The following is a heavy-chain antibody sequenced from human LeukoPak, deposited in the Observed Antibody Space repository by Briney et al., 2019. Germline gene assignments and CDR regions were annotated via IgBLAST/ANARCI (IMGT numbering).Heavy chain of an antibody. V-gene: IGHV4-34*01. Sequence: PSEALSLTCAVYGGSFSGYYWSWIRQPPGKGLEWIGEINDSGTTFYNPSLKSRLAISVDPSKNQFSLKMSSVTAADTAVYFCARQLYVSGSYYAPMDVWGKGTTVTISS. J-gene: IGHJ6*03. CDR1: GGSFSGYY. D-gene: IGHD3-10*01. CDR2: INDSGTT. CDR3: ARQLYVSGSYYAPMDV.